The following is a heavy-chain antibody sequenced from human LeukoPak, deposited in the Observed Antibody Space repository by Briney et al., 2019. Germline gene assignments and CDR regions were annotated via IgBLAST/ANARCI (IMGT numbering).Heavy chain of an antibody. CDR1: GFTFSSYS. D-gene: IGHD3-10*01. J-gene: IGHJ6*03. CDR2: ITSSSSII. Sequence: GGSLRLSCAASGFTFSSYSMNWVRQAPGKGLEGVSYITSSSSIIYYSDSVKGRFTISRDNSKNTLYLQMNSLRAEDTAVYYCAKNGDPLFYYYMDVWGKGTTVTVSS. V-gene: IGHV3-48*01. CDR3: AKNGDPLFYYYMDV.